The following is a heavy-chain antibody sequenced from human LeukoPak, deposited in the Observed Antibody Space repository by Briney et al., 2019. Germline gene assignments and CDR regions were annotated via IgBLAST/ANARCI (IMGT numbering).Heavy chain of an antibody. J-gene: IGHJ6*03. CDR1: GFTFSSYE. CDR2: ISSSGSTI. V-gene: IGHV3-48*03. Sequence: GGSLRLSCAASGFTFSSYEMNWVRQAPGKGLEWVSYISSSGSTIYYADSVKGRFTISRDNAKNSLYLQMNSLRAEDTAVYYCARAVLLWFGDSSYMDVWGKGTTVTISS. CDR3: ARAVLLWFGDSSYMDV. D-gene: IGHD3-10*01.